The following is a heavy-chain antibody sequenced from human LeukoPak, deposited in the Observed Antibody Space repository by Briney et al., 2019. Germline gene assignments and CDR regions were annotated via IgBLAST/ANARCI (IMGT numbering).Heavy chain of an antibody. J-gene: IGHJ4*02. V-gene: IGHV3-21*01. CDR3: AREYGYSGYDYFY. Sequence: GGSLRLSCAASGFTFSSYSMNWVRQAPGKGLEWVSSISSSSSYIYYADSVKGRFTISRDNAKNSLYVQMNSLRAEDTAVYYCAREYGYSGYDYFYWGQGTLVTVSS. CDR1: GFTFSSYS. D-gene: IGHD5-12*01. CDR2: ISSSSSYI.